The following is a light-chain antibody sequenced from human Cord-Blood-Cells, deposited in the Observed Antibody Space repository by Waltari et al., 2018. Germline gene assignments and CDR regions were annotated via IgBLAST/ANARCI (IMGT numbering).Light chain of an antibody. V-gene: IGKV3-15*01. CDR2: GAS. J-gene: IGKJ2*01. CDR3: QQYNNWRPYT. Sequence: EIVMTQSPATLSVSPGERATLSCRDSQSISSNLAWYQQKPGQAPRHLIYGASTRATGIPARFSGSGSGTEFTLTISDLQSEDIAVYYCQQYNNWRPYTFGQGTKLEIK. CDR1: QSISSN.